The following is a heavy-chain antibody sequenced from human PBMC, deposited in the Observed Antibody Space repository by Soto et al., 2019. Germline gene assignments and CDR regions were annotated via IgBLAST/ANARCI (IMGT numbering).Heavy chain of an antibody. CDR2: IIPIFGTA. CDR3: AGSRGGSYYDSSGYYPFDY. V-gene: IGHV1-69*13. J-gene: IGHJ4*02. CDR1: GGTFSRYA. D-gene: IGHD3-22*01. Sequence: GASVNVSCKTSGGTFSRYAISWVRQAPRQGLEWMGGIIPIFGTANYAQKFQGRVTITADESTSTAYMELSSLRSEDTAVYYCAGSRGGSYYDSSGYYPFDYWGQGTLVTVSS.